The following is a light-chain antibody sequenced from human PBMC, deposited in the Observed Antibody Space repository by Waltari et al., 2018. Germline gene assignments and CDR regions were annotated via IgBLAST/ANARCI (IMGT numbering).Light chain of an antibody. V-gene: IGKV1-5*01. J-gene: IGKJ4*01. CDR3: QQYNTYSRT. CDR1: LGVSTW. Sequence: DIQMTQSPSTLPASVGDRVTITCGASLGVSTWLAWYQQKPGKAPKLLIYDASSLESGVPLRFTGSGSGTEFTLTISSLQPDDFATYYCQQYNTYSRTFGGGTKVEIK. CDR2: DAS.